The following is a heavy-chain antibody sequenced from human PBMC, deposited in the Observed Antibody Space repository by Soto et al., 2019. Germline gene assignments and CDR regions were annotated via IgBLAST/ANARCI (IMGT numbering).Heavy chain of an antibody. CDR3: AHTPKPCERYSYDSSDYRGYYFDF. D-gene: IGHD3-22*01. Sequence: QITLKESGPTLVKPTQTLTLTCSFSRFSLSTSGVGVGWIRQPPGKALEWLALIYWDDDKRYSPSLKSRLTITKDTSKTQVVLTMSRMDPVDTATYYCAHTPKPCERYSYDSSDYRGYYFDFWGQGTLVTVSS. CDR2: IYWDDDK. J-gene: IGHJ4*02. V-gene: IGHV2-5*02. CDR1: RFSLSTSGVG.